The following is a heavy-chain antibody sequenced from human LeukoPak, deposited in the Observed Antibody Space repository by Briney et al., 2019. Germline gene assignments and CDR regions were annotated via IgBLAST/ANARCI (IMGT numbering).Heavy chain of an antibody. V-gene: IGHV1-2*02. J-gene: IGHJ4*02. CDR2: INPNSGGT. D-gene: IGHD6-13*01. CDR1: GYTFTGYY. CDR3: ARDPYTRPGIALD. Sequence: ASVKVSCKASGYTFTGYYTRWVRQAPGQGLEWMGWINPNSGGTNYAQKFQGRVTMTRDTSISTAYMELSRLRSDDTAVYYCARDPYTRPGIALDWGQGTLVTVSS.